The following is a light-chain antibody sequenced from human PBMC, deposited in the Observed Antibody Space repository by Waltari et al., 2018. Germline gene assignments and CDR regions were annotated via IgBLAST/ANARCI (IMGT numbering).Light chain of an antibody. J-gene: IGLJ1*01. CDR2: EVN. CDR3: SSYADGGTFI. Sequence: QHPGKAPKLMIYEVNKRPSGVSARFSGSKSANTASLTISGLQAEDEGDYYCSSYADGGTFIFGTGTRLTVL. V-gene: IGLV2-23*02.